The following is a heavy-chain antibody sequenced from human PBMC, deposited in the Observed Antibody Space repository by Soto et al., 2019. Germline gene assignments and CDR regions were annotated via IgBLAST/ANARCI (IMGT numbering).Heavy chain of an antibody. Sequence: SETLSLTCTVSGGSISSDYWSWIRQPPGKGLEWIGYVYYSGSTNYNPSLKSRVTISVDTSKTHFSLKLSSVTAADTAVYYCGRLSKVYGTDVWGQGTTVTVSS. CDR3: GRLSKVYGTDV. V-gene: IGHV4-59*08. J-gene: IGHJ6*02. CDR1: GGSISSDY. CDR2: VYYSGST.